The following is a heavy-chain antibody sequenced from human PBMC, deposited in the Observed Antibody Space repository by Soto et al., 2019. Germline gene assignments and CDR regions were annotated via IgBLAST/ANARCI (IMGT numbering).Heavy chain of an antibody. CDR1: GFSVSYNY. CDR3: ARKTDSIPSGGDV. Sequence: GGSLRLSCAASGFSVSYNYMTWVRQAPGKGPEWVSLIYSGGGTAYADSVKGRFTISRDNSQNTLYLQMNSLRAEDTAVYYCARKTDSIPSGGDVWGKGTAVTVSS. D-gene: IGHD3-10*01. J-gene: IGHJ6*04. CDR2: IYSGGGT. V-gene: IGHV3-53*05.